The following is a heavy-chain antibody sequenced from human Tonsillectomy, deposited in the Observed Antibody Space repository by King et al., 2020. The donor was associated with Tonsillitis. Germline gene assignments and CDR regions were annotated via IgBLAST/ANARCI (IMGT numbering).Heavy chain of an antibody. Sequence: VQLVESGGGVVQPGRTLRLSCAASGFTFSNYGMHWVRQAPGKGLEWVAVISYDGSNEYYADSVKGRFTISRDDSKNTLYLQMNSLRAEDTAVYYCAKGIWKLPRYTLLNEAFDIWGKGQWSPSLQ. D-gene: IGHD2-15*01. J-gene: IGHJ3*02. CDR1: GFTFSNYG. CDR3: AKGIWKLPRYTLLNEAFDI. CDR2: ISYDGSNE. V-gene: IGHV3-30*18.